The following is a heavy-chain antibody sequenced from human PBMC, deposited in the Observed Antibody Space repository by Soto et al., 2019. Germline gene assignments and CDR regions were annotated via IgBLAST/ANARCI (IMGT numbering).Heavy chain of an antibody. CDR1: GGSFSGYY. CDR3: ARGPAAGVFDY. Sequence: SETLSLTCAVYGGSFSGYYWSWIRQPPGKGLEWIGEINHSGSTNYNPSLKSRVTISVDTSKNQFSLKLSSVTVADTAVYYCARGPAAGVFDYWGQGTLVTVSS. D-gene: IGHD6-13*01. V-gene: IGHV4-34*01. CDR2: INHSGST. J-gene: IGHJ4*02.